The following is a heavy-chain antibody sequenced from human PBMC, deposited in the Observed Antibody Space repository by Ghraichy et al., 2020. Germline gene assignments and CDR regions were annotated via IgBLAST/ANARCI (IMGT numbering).Heavy chain of an antibody. CDR2: ISASGGT. Sequence: SETLSLTCIVSGASITSYYWSWVRQPPGKGLEWIGYISASGGTNYNPSLKSRVTLSLDTSKNQFSLGLSSVTAADTAVYYCARAAFGSGTYHHFDYWGQGTLVTLSS. CDR3: ARAAFGSGTYHHFDY. J-gene: IGHJ4*02. CDR1: GASITSYY. D-gene: IGHD3-10*01. V-gene: IGHV4-4*09.